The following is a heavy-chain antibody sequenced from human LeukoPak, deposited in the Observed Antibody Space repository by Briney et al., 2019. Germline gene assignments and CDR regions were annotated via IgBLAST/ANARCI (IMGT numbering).Heavy chain of an antibody. CDR3: ARAGSRYYDSSGYTDY. Sequence: GGSLRLSCAASGFTFSSYAMHWVRQAPGKGLEWVAVISYDGSNEYYADSVKGRFTISRDNSKNTLYLQMNSLRAEDTAVYYCARAGSRYYDSSGYTDYWGQGTLVTVSS. V-gene: IGHV3-30-3*01. CDR1: GFTFSSYA. D-gene: IGHD3-22*01. J-gene: IGHJ4*02. CDR2: ISYDGSNE.